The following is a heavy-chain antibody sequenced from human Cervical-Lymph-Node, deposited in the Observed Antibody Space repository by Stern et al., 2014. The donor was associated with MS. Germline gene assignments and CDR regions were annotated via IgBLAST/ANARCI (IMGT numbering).Heavy chain of an antibody. V-gene: IGHV4-31*03. CDR2: ISYSGST. CDR3: ASSGSYARYYFDL. D-gene: IGHD1-26*01. J-gene: IGHJ4*01. CDR1: GGSVNDGGHY. Sequence: VQLVESGPRVVKPSQTLSLSCTVSGGSVNDGGHYWTWIRQHPGKGLGWVVYISYSGSTIYSPSLKSRVTISLDTSKNHFSLNMTSVTAADTAMYFCASSGSYARYYFDLWGQGTLVTVSS.